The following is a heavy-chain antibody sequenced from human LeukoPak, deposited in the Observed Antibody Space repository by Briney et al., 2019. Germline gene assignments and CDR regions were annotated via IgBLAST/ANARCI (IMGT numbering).Heavy chain of an antibody. CDR1: GFTFSLYA. CDR2: TNSGGDDI. V-gene: IGHV3-21*05. D-gene: IGHD2-2*01. CDR3: ARDTIQPGLIDD. Sequence: PGGSMRLSCAASGFTFSLYAMTWVRQAPGKGLEWISYTNSGGDDIHYAASVRGRFTISRDDARNILFLQLSSLRAEDTAVYYCARDTIQPGLIDDWGQGTLVTVSS. J-gene: IGHJ4*02.